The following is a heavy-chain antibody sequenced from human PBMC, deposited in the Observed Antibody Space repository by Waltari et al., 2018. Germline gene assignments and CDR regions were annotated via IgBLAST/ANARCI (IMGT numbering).Heavy chain of an antibody. CDR2: IGTFPFGGRT. Sequence: QLQESGPGLVKASETLSLTCSLSGDSLSSGAYYWGWIRQPPGKGLEWIGSIGTFPFGGRTNYHPSLKSRLTISADTSKNHFSLRLNSLTAADTAVYYCARVGVPVAIQGRYYYYNYIDVWGTGTRVTIS. D-gene: IGHD2-2*02. J-gene: IGHJ6*03. V-gene: IGHV4-39*07. CDR1: GDSLSSGAYY. CDR3: ARVGVPVAIQGRYYYYNYIDV.